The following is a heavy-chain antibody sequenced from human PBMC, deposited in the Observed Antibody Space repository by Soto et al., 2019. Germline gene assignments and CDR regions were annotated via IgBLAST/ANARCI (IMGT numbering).Heavy chain of an antibody. J-gene: IGHJ4*02. D-gene: IGHD3-3*01. V-gene: IGHV4-30-2*01. CDR3: ARGSDLWRGYASPRYYFDD. CDR2: IYHSGST. Sequence: SETLSLTCAVSGGSISSGGYSWSWIRQPPGKRLEWIGYIYHSGSTYYNPSLKSRVTISVDRSKNQFSLKLSSVTAADTAVYYCARGSDLWRGYASPRYYFDDWGQGTLVTVS. CDR1: GGSISSGGYS.